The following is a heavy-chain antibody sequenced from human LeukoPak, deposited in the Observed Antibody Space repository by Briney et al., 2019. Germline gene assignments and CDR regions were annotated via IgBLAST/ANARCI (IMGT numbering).Heavy chain of an antibody. J-gene: IGHJ3*02. CDR2: TWYDGSEK. CDR1: GFTFSSYA. CDR3: ARDFIVATTNDALDI. Sequence: GGSLRLSCAASGFTFSSYAMHWVRQAPGKGLGWVAVTWYDGSEKYYADSVKGRFTISRDNSKNTLYLQMNGLRAEDTAVYYCARDFIVATTNDALDIWGQGTMVTVSS. V-gene: IGHV3-33*01. D-gene: IGHD5-12*01.